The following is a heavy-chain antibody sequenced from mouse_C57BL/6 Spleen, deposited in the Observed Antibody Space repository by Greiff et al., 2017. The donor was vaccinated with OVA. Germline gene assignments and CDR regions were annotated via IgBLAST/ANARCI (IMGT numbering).Heavy chain of an antibody. CDR2: ISYDGSN. J-gene: IGHJ2*01. V-gene: IGHV3-6*01. Sequence: VQLQQSGPGLVKPSQSLSLTCSVTGYSITSGYYWNWIRQFPGNKLEWMGYISYDGSNNYNPSITNRISITRNTSKNQFFLKLNSVTTEDTATYYSARDAYGSSGDDWGQGTTLTVSS. CDR3: ARDAYGSSGDD. CDR1: GYSITSGYY. D-gene: IGHD1-1*01.